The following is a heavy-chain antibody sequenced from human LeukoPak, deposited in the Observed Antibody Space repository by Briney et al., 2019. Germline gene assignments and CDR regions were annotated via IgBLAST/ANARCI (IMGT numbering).Heavy chain of an antibody. V-gene: IGHV3-30-3*01. CDR3: ARDREYYYDSSGFPDPFDY. CDR1: GFTFSSYA. D-gene: IGHD3-22*01. Sequence: GRSLRLSCAASGFTFSSYAMHWVRQAPGKGLEWVAVISYDGSNKYYADSVKGRFTISRDNSKNTLYLQMNSLRAGDTAVYYCARDREYYYDSSGFPDPFDYWGQGTLVTVSS. CDR2: ISYDGSNK. J-gene: IGHJ4*02.